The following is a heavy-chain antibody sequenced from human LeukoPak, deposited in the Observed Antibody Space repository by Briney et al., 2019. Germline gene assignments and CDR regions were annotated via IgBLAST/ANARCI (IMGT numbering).Heavy chain of an antibody. J-gene: IGHJ5*01. Sequence: GGSLRLSCAASGFTFSSYAMHWVRQAPGKGLEWVANIKRDGSEKYYVDSLKGRFTISRDNAKNSLYLQMNSLRVEDTAVYYCVRALVAAATPGAWFDSWGQGTLVTVSS. V-gene: IGHV3-7*01. CDR3: VRALVAAATPGAWFDS. D-gene: IGHD2-15*01. CDR1: GFTFSSYA. CDR2: IKRDGSEK.